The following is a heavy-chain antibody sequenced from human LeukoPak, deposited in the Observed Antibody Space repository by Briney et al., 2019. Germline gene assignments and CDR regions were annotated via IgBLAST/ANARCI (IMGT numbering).Heavy chain of an antibody. J-gene: IGHJ4*02. CDR2: INPNSGGT. V-gene: IGHV1-2*04. CDR1: GYTFTGYY. CDR3: ARDGAVRGVIIDY. Sequence: ASVKVSCKASGYTFTGYYMHWVRQAPGQGLEWMGWINPNSGGTNYAQKFQGWVTMTRDTSISTAYMELSGLRSDDTAVYYCARDGAVRGVIIDYWGQGTLVTVSS. D-gene: IGHD3-10*01.